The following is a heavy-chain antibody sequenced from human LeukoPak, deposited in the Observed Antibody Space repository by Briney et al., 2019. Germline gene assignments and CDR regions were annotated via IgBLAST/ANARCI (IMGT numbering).Heavy chain of an antibody. V-gene: IGHV1-69*05. CDR2: IIPIFGTA. J-gene: IGHJ5*02. Sequence: SVKVSCKASGGTFSSYAISWVRQAPGQGLEWMGGIIPIFGTANYAQKFQGRVTVTTDESTSTAYMELRSLRSDDTAVYYCARDQAYRDWFDPWGQGTLVTVSS. D-gene: IGHD1-14*01. CDR1: GGTFSSYA. CDR3: ARDQAYRDWFDP.